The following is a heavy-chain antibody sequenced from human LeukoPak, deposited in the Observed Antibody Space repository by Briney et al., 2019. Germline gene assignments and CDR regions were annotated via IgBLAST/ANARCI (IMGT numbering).Heavy chain of an antibody. D-gene: IGHD2-15*01. V-gene: IGHV4-38-2*02. J-gene: IGHJ6*03. CDR3: ARYPMVVAATGALYYYMDV. CDR1: GYSISSGYY. Sequence: SETRSLTCTVSGYSISSGYYWGWIRQPPGKGLEWIGSIYYSGSTYYNPSLKSRVTISVDTSKNQFSLKLSSVTAADTAVYYCARYPMVVAATGALYYYMDVWGKGTTVTVSS. CDR2: IYYSGST.